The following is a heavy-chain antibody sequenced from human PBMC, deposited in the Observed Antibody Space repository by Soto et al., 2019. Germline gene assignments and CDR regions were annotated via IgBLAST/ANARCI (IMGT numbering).Heavy chain of an antibody. D-gene: IGHD6-6*01. V-gene: IGHV4-4*02. J-gene: IGHJ6*03. CDR2: IYHSGST. CDR1: SGSISSSNW. CDR3: ARFPNEYSSSRLPYYYYYYYMDV. Sequence: SETLSLTCAVSSGSISSSNWWSWVRQPPGKGLEWIGEIYHSGSTNYNPSLKSRVTISVDKSKNQFSLKLSSVTAADTAVYYCARFPNEYSSSRLPYYYYYYYMDVWGKGTTVTVSS.